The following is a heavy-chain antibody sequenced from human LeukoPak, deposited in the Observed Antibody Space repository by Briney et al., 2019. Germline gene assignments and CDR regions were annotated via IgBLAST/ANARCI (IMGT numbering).Heavy chain of an antibody. CDR2: INPNDGDT. V-gene: IGHV1-2*02. Sequence: ASVKVSCKASGYTFTDYYMHWVRQAPGQGFEWMGWINPNDGDTNYAQKFQGRVTMTRDTSISTAHMEVSRLRSDDAAVYYCARANFLYCSSSTCLFDYWGQGALVTVSS. J-gene: IGHJ4*02. CDR3: ARANFLYCSSSTCLFDY. D-gene: IGHD2-2*01. CDR1: GYTFTDYY.